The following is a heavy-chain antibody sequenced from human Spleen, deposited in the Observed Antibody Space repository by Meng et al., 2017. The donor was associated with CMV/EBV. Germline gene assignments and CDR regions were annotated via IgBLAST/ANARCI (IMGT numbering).Heavy chain of an antibody. CDR1: GYTFTGYY. Sequence: ASVKVSCKASGYTFTGYYMHWVRQAPGQGLEWMGWINPNSGGTNYAQKFQGRVTMTRDTSISTAYMELSRLRSDDKAVYYCARDMVRGVIIARGWFDPWGQGTLVTVSS. CDR2: INPNSGGT. V-gene: IGHV1-2*02. CDR3: ARDMVRGVIIARGWFDP. J-gene: IGHJ5*02. D-gene: IGHD3-10*01.